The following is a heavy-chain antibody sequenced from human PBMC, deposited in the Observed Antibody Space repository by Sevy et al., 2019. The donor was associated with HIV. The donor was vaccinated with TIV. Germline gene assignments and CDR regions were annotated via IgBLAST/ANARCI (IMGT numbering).Heavy chain of an antibody. CDR3: AKSSLPYWDYHFDF. CDR2: ISGSGDSK. D-gene: IGHD1-26*01. CDR1: GFTFNSHT. V-gene: IGHV3-23*01. J-gene: IGHJ4*02. Sequence: GGSLRLSCEASGFTFNSHTMTWVRQAPGKGLEWVSAISGSGDSKYYAGSVKVRVTISRDNSKNIMYLQMTSLGADDTAVYYCAKSSLPYWDYHFDFWGQGTVVTVSS.